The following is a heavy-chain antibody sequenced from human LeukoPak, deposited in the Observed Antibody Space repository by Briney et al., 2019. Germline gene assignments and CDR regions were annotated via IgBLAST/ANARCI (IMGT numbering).Heavy chain of an antibody. CDR2: ISGSGGYT. V-gene: IGHV3-23*01. CDR3: AREGNQVLEYQFDY. J-gene: IGHJ4*02. Sequence: GGSLRLSCAVSGFTFSTYAMSWVRQAPGKGLEWVTAISGSGGYTSYAASVRGRFTISRDNSKNTLYLQMHSLRAEDTAVYYCAREGNQVLEYQFDYWGQGTLVTVSS. D-gene: IGHD3-3*01. CDR1: GFTFSTYA.